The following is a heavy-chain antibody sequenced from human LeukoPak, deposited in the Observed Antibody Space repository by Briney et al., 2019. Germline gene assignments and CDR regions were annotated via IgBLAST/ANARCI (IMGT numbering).Heavy chain of an antibody. Sequence: ASMKVSCKASGHSFNAYYIHWVRRAPGQGLQWVGRIDPNSGDTKYTQKFQGRVSMTRDTSISTAYMELSRLTSDDTAVYYCATFTAPRNAFDLWGQGTMVTVSS. CDR1: GHSFNAYY. V-gene: IGHV1-2*06. J-gene: IGHJ3*01. CDR2: IDPNSGDT. D-gene: IGHD3-16*01. CDR3: ATFTAPRNAFDL.